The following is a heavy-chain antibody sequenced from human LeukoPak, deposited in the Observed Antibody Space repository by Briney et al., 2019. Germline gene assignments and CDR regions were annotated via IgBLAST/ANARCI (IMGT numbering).Heavy chain of an antibody. CDR2: ISAYNGNT. CDR3: ARDNKNGITMANHAFDI. V-gene: IGHV1-18*01. Sequence: ASVKVSCKASGYTFTSYGISWVRQAPGQGLEWMGWISAYNGNTNYAQKLQGRVTMTTDTSTSTAYMELRSLRSDDTAVYYCARDNKNGITMANHAFDIWGQGTMVTVSS. J-gene: IGHJ3*02. D-gene: IGHD3-10*01. CDR1: GYTFTSYG.